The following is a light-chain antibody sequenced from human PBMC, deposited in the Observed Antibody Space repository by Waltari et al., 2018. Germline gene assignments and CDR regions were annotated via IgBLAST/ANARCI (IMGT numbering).Light chain of an antibody. CDR2: NGK. Sequence: SYVLTQSPSVSVAPGETARITCGGDNIRRKDVHWYQQKPGQAPVLVIFNGKERPSGIPVRLSASNSGNTATLSISRVEAGDEADYYCQVWDRSSDHVVFGGGTKLTVL. V-gene: IGLV3-21*04. CDR3: QVWDRSSDHVV. CDR1: NIRRKD. J-gene: IGLJ2*01.